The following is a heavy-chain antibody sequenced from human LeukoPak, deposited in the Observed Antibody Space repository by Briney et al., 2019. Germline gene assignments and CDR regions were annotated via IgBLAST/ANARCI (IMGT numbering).Heavy chain of an antibody. CDR1: GFTFSDYC. D-gene: IGHD3-10*01. CDR2: TNTNGSST. V-gene: IGHV3-74*01. J-gene: IGHJ4*02. CDR3: ARRMTYYYGSVNFDY. Sequence: GGSLRLSCTASGFTFSDYCMHWVRQAPGKELVWVSRTNTNGSSTTYADSVKGRFTISRDNAKNTVYLQMNSLRAEDTAVYYCARRMTYYYGSVNFDYWGEGSLVTVSS.